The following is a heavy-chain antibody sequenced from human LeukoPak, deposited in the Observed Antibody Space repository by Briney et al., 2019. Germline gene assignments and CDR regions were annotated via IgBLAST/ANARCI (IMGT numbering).Heavy chain of an antibody. V-gene: IGHV3-11*04. CDR2: ISFSGDNT. CDR1: GFTSRDSA. Sequence: GGSLRLSCAASGFTSRDSAMSWVRQAPGQGLEWVSLISFSGDNTYHADSVKGRFTISRDNAKNSLYLQMNSLRDEDTAVYYCARVCRDSSGYGAFDIWGQGTMVTVSS. CDR3: ARVCRDSSGYGAFDI. J-gene: IGHJ3*02. D-gene: IGHD3-22*01.